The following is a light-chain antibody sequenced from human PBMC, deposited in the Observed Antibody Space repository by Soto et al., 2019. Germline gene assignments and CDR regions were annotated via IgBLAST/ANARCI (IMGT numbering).Light chain of an antibody. Sequence: QSVLTQPPSVSGAPGQRVTISCTGSNSNIGAGSDVHWYQQVLGAAPKLLIYKSAYRPSGVPDRFSDFKSGTSASLAITGLQAEDEADYYCQSYDSGQSTAIFGTGTKLTVL. CDR2: KSA. V-gene: IGLV1-40*01. CDR3: QSYDSGQSTAI. J-gene: IGLJ1*01. CDR1: NSNIGAGSD.